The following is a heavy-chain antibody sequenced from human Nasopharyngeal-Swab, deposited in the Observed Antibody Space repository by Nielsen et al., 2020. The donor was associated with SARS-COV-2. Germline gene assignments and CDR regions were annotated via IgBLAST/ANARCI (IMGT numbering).Heavy chain of an antibody. D-gene: IGHD2-2*01. V-gene: IGHV3-7*01. Sequence: GESLKLSCAASGFTFSSYWMSLVRQAPGKGLEWVAHIKQSGSGQYYVDSVKGRFTISRDNAKNSLSLQMNSLRAEDTAVYYCARYCRTTSCPRGFDYWGQGTLVTVSS. CDR1: GFTFSSYW. CDR2: IKQSGSGQ. CDR3: ARYCRTTSCPRGFDY. J-gene: IGHJ4*02.